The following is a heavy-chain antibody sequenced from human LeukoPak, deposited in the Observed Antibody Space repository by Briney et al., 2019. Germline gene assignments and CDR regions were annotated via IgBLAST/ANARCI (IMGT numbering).Heavy chain of an antibody. J-gene: IGHJ6*02. D-gene: IGHD4-17*01. CDR2: ISYDGSNK. CDR1: GFTFSSYA. Sequence: GGSLRLSCAASGFTFSSYAMHWVRQAPGKGLEWVAVISYDGSNKYHADSVKARFTISRDNSKNTLYLQMNSLRAEDTAVYYCAKVLTTVTSSYYYYYYGMDVWGQGTTVTVSS. V-gene: IGHV3-30-3*01. CDR3: AKVLTTVTSSYYYYYYGMDV.